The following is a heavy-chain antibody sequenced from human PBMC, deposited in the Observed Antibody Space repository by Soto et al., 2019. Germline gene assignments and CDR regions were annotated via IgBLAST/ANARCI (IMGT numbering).Heavy chain of an antibody. CDR3: ARGEVRGVITRTRDYYGMDV. J-gene: IGHJ6*02. Sequence: GESLKISCKGSGYSFTSYWIGWVRQMPGKGLEWMGIIYPGDSDTRYSPSFQGQVTISADKSISTAYLQWSSLKASDTAMYYCARGEVRGVITRTRDYYGMDVWGQGTTVTVTS. CDR2: IYPGDSDT. D-gene: IGHD3-10*01. V-gene: IGHV5-51*01. CDR1: GYSFTSYW.